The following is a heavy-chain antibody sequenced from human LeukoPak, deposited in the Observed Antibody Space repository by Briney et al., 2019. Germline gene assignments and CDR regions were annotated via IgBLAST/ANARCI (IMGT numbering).Heavy chain of an antibody. Sequence: PGGSLRLSCAACGFTFSSYAVRGVPQAPGKVLEWVSAINASGGNTYYADFVKGRFTISRDNSKNTLYLQVNSLRAEDTAVYYCAKGNGYSYGRYYFDYWGQGTLVTVSS. J-gene: IGHJ4*02. CDR2: INASGGNT. V-gene: IGHV3-23*01. CDR1: GFTFSSYA. CDR3: AKGNGYSYGRYYFDY. D-gene: IGHD5-18*01.